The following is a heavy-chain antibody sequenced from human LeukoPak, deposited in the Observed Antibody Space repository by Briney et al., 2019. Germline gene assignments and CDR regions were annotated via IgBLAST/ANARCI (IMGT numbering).Heavy chain of an antibody. V-gene: IGHV4-61*01. CDR2: IYYSGST. D-gene: IGHD1-26*01. J-gene: IGHJ4*02. Sequence: SQTLSLTCAVSGGSISSGSYYWSWIRQPPGKGLEWIGYIYYSGSTNYNPSLKSRVTISVDTSKNQFSLRLTSVTAADTAVYYCARRERYYFDYWGQGTLVTVSS. CDR1: GGSISSGSYY. CDR3: ARRERYYFDY.